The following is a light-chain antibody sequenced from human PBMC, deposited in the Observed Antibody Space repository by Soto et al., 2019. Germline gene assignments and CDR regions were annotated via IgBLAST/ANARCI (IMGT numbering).Light chain of an antibody. J-gene: IGLJ2*01. Sequence: QTVLTQPASVSGSPGQSITISRTGTSSDIGAYNFVSWYQQHPGKAPKLMLYDVNIRPSGVSNRFSGSKSGNTASLTISALQAEDEADYYCTSWTTSTTMIFGGGTKLTVL. V-gene: IGLV2-14*03. CDR3: TSWTTSTTMI. CDR2: DVN. CDR1: SSDIGAYNF.